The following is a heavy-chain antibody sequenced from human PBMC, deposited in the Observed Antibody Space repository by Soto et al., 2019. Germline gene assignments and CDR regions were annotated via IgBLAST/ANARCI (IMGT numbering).Heavy chain of an antibody. Sequence: QVQLVESGGGVVQPGRSLRLSCAATGFTFSSYGMHWVRQAPGKGLEWVAVISYDGSNKYYADSVKGRFTISRDNSKNTLYLQMNSLRAEATAVYYCAKDGHVQQWLRPLEFDYWGQGTLVTVSS. V-gene: IGHV3-30*18. CDR3: AKDGHVQQWLRPLEFDY. CDR1: GFTFSSYG. CDR2: ISYDGSNK. J-gene: IGHJ4*02. D-gene: IGHD6-19*01.